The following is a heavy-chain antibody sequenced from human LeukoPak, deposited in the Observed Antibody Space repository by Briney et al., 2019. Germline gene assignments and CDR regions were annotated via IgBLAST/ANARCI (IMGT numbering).Heavy chain of an antibody. CDR2: IYYSGST. CDR1: GGSISSYY. J-gene: IGHJ4*02. D-gene: IGHD3-22*01. Sequence: SETLSPTCTVSGGSISSYYWSWIRQPPGKGLEWIGYIYYSGSTNYNPSLKSRVTISVDTSKNQFSLKLSSVTAADTAVYYCARGRDSYYDSSGYYGFDYWGQGTLVTVSS. V-gene: IGHV4-59*01. CDR3: ARGRDSYYDSSGYYGFDY.